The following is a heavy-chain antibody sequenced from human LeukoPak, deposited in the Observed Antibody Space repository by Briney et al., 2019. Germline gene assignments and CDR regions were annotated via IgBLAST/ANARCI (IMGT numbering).Heavy chain of an antibody. D-gene: IGHD6-13*01. CDR2: IYSSGNT. CDR1: GGSINNYY. Sequence: PSETLSLTCTVSGGSINNYYWSWIRQPPGKGLEWIGYIYSSGNTNYNPSLKSRVTISVDTSKNQFPLKLSSVTAADTAVYYCARTSNSWYPDYWGQGTLVTVSS. CDR3: ARTSNSWYPDY. V-gene: IGHV4-59*01. J-gene: IGHJ4*02.